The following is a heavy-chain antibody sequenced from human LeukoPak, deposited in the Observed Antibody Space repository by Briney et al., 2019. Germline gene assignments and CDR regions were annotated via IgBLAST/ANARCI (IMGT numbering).Heavy chain of an antibody. J-gene: IGHJ5*02. CDR3: ARHDFWIRRDWFDP. CDR2: ISAYNGNT. CDR1: GYTFTSYG. Sequence: ASVKVSCKASGYTFTSYGISWVRPAPGQGLEWMGWISAYNGNTNYAQKLQGRVTMTTDTSTSTAYMELRSLRSDDTAVYYCARHDFWIRRDWFDPWGQGTLVTVSS. V-gene: IGHV1-18*01. D-gene: IGHD3-3*01.